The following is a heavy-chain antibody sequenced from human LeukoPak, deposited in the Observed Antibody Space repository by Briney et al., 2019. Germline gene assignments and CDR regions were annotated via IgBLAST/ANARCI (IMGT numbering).Heavy chain of an antibody. Sequence: ASVKVSCKVSGYTLTELSMHWVRQAPGKGIEWMGGFDPEDGETIYAQKFQGRVTMTEDTSTDTAYMELSRLRSEDTAVYYCATPRAYSSGWYPRVTEEYYFDYWGQGTLVTVSS. CDR1: GYTLTELS. CDR3: ATPRAYSSGWYPRVTEEYYFDY. V-gene: IGHV1-24*01. D-gene: IGHD6-19*01. CDR2: FDPEDGET. J-gene: IGHJ4*02.